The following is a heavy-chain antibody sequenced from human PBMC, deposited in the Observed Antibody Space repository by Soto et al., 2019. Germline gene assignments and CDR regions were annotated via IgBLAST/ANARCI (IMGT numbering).Heavy chain of an antibody. CDR2: ISYDGSNK. J-gene: IGHJ3*02. CDR1: GFTFSNFG. Sequence: PVGSLRLSCAASGFTFSNFGMHWVRQAPGKGLEWVALISYDGSNKYYADSVKGRFTISRDTSKNTLYLQMSSLRAEDTAVYHCAKDKLSSTDAFDSWGQGTMVTVSS. CDR3: AKDKLSSTDAFDS. V-gene: IGHV3-30*18.